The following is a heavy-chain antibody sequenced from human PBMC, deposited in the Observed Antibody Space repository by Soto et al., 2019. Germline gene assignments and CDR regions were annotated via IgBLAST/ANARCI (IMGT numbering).Heavy chain of an antibody. CDR3: ARTRSVFGVVIRTDFSMDV. CDR1: GGTFSSYA. V-gene: IGHV1-69*13. D-gene: IGHD3-3*01. Sequence: SVKVSCTDSGGTFSSYAISWVRQAPGQGLEWMGGIIPIFGTANYAQKFQGRVTITADESTSTAYMELSSLRSEDTAVYYCARTRSVFGVVIRTDFSMDVWGQGTTVTVSS. CDR2: IIPIFGTA. J-gene: IGHJ6*02.